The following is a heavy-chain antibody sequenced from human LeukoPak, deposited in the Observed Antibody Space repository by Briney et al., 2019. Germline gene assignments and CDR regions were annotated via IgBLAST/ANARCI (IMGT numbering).Heavy chain of an antibody. V-gene: IGHV1-18*01. Sequence: ASVKVSCKASGYTFTSYGISWVRQAPGQGLEWMGWISAYNGNTNYAQKLQGRVTMTTDTSTSTAYMELRSLRSDDTAVYYCARDRPYWGTKIVVVPPWDYWGQGTLVTVSS. CDR1: GYTFTSYG. CDR2: ISAYNGNT. J-gene: IGHJ4*02. CDR3: ARDRPYWGTKIVVVPPWDY. D-gene: IGHD3-22*01.